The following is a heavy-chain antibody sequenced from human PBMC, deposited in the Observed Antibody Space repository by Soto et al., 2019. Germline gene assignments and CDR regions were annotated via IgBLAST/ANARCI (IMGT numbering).Heavy chain of an antibody. CDR1: GGSISSYY. V-gene: IGHV4-59*08. CDR3: ARHYPIGNNWNFFDY. J-gene: IGHJ4*02. Sequence: PSETLSLTCTVSGGSISSYYWSRIRQPPGKGLEWIGYISYTGSTDYSPSLKSRVTISVDTSKNQFSLKVRSVTAADTAIYFCARHYPIGNNWNFFDYWGRGTLVTVSS. CDR2: ISYTGST. D-gene: IGHD1-1*01.